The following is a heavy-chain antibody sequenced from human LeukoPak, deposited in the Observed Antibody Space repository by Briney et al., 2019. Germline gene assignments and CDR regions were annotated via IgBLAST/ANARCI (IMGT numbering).Heavy chain of an antibody. CDR1: GFTFDDYA. J-gene: IGHJ3*02. D-gene: IGHD6-13*01. CDR3: AREGSSWLPYAFDI. V-gene: IGHV3-9*01. CDR2: ISWNSGSI. Sequence: GGSLRLSCAASGFTFDDYAMHWVRQAPGKGLEWVSGISWNSGSIGYADSVKGRFTISRDNAKNSLYLQMNSLRAEDTAVYYCAREGSSWLPYAFDIWGQGTMVTVSS.